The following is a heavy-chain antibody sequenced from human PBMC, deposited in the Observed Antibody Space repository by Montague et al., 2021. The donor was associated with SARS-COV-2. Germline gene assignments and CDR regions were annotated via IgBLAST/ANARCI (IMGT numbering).Heavy chain of an antibody. CDR3: ARPSRDSGAWYGMDV. Sequence: SLRLSCAASGFTFSAYWMTWVRQAPGKGLEWVASISQDGSEENSVDSVKGRFTISRDNAKNSLYLQMNSLRAEDTAVYYCARPSRDSGAWYGMDVWGQGTTVTVSS. J-gene: IGHJ6*02. CDR2: ISQDGSEE. D-gene: IGHD3-10*01. CDR1: GFTFSAYW. V-gene: IGHV3-7*01.